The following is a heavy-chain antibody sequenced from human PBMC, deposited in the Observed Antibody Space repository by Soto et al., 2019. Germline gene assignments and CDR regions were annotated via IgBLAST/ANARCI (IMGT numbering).Heavy chain of an antibody. V-gene: IGHV1-3*01. CDR3: ARTSGYYFYDY. CDR2: INAGNANT. Sequence: ASVKVSCKAFGYTFTIYARHWVRQAPGQRLEWMGWINAGNANTKYSQKFQGRVTITRDTSASTAYMELSSLRSEDTAVYYCARTSGYYFYDYWGQGTLVTVSS. D-gene: IGHD3-3*01. J-gene: IGHJ4*02. CDR1: GYTFTIYA.